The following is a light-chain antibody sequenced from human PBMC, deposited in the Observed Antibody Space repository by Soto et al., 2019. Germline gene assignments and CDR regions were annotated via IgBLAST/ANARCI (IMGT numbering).Light chain of an antibody. V-gene: IGKV3-20*01. CDR3: QQYGGSPQT. CDR1: QSVSNY. J-gene: IGKJ1*01. Sequence: EIVLTQSPGTLSLSPGERATLSCRASQSVSNYLAWYQQKPGQAPRLLIYGASRRATVIPDRFSGSGSGTDSTLTISRLEHEDFAVYYCQQYGGSPQTFGQGTNVEIK. CDR2: GAS.